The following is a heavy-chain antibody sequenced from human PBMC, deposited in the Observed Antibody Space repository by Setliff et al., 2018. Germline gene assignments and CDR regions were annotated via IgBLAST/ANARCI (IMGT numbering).Heavy chain of an antibody. Sequence: GGSLRLSCAAPGPTFSRYSMNWVRQAPGKGLEWISYISSSNSGMYYADSVKGRFTISRDSAKNSVYLQMNSLRAEDTAIYYCARAPDYGEIDFWGQGTLVTVSS. V-gene: IGHV3-48*01. J-gene: IGHJ4*02. CDR1: GPTFSRYS. D-gene: IGHD4-17*01. CDR2: ISSSNSGM. CDR3: ARAPDYGEIDF.